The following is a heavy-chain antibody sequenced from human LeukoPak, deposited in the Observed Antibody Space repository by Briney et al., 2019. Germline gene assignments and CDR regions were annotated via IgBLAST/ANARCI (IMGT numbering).Heavy chain of an antibody. CDR1: GYTFTSYD. J-gene: IGHJ5*02. D-gene: IGHD2-2*01. Sequence: GASVKVSCKASGYTFTSYDINWVRQATGQGLEWMGWMNPNSGNTGYAQKFQGRVTMTRNTTISTAYMELSSLRSEDTAVYYCARDGAGIVVVPAATSAVFGWFDPWGQGTLVTVSS. CDR2: MNPNSGNT. CDR3: ARDGAGIVVVPAATSAVFGWFDP. V-gene: IGHV1-8*01.